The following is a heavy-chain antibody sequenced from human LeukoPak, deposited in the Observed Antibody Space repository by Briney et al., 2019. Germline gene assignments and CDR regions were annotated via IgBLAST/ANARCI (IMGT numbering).Heavy chain of an antibody. CDR3: AHYGDYRFLYYFDY. J-gene: IGHJ4*02. Sequence: SGPTLVNPTQTLTLTCTFSGFSLSTSGVGVGWIRQPPGKALEWLALIYWNNNKLYSPSLKSRLTITKDTSNNQVVLTMTNMDPVDTATYYCAHYGDYRFLYYFDYWGQGTLVTVSP. D-gene: IGHD4-17*01. CDR1: GFSLSTSGVG. V-gene: IGHV2-5*01. CDR2: IYWNNNK.